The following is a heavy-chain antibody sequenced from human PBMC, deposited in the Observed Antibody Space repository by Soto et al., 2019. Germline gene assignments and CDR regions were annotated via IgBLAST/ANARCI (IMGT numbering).Heavy chain of an antibody. Sequence: GSLILYCAASGVSFSRYGIHWVRQAPGKGLEWVAVISYDESTTFYADSVKGRFTISRDNSKNTLFLQMNSLRPEDTAVYYCSKAMIGSYDSDAFDVWGQGTMVTVSS. V-gene: IGHV3-30*18. CDR3: SKAMIGSYDSDAFDV. CDR1: GVSFSRYG. J-gene: IGHJ3*01. D-gene: IGHD3-22*01. CDR2: ISYDESTT.